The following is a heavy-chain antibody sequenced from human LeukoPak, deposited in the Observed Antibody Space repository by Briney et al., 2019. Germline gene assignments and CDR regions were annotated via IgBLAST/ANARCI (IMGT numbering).Heavy chain of an antibody. V-gene: IGHV3-72*01. J-gene: IGHJ4*02. CDR2: IKNKANSYIT. Sequence: GGSLRLSCGASGFTFSDYSMNWVRQAPGKGLEWVGRIKNKANSYITQYAASMEGRFTISRDDSKNSLYLQMSSLKTEDTAMYYCASIRGTLGYWGQGTVVTVSS. D-gene: IGHD1-26*01. CDR3: ASIRGTLGY. CDR1: GFTFSDYS.